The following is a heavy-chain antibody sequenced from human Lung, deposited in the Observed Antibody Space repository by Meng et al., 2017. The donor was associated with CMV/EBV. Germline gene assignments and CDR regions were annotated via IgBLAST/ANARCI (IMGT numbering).Heavy chain of an antibody. V-gene: IGHV3-23*01. CDR3: AKDSPKYSNGWPRGNYFYY. J-gene: IGHJ4*02. CDR1: GFIFSSFA. Sequence: GESLKISCTASGFIFSSFAMSWVRQAPGKGLEWVSAVTGSGDSTYHADSVEGRFTISRDNSKNTLYLQMNSLRAEDTAVYYCAKDSPKYSNGWPRGNYFYYWGQGTLVTVSS. D-gene: IGHD6-19*01. CDR2: VTGSGDST.